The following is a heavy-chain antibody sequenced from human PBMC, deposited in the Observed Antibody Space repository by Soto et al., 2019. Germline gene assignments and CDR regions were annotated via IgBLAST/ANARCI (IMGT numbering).Heavy chain of an antibody. CDR1: GFTFSSYA. Sequence: GGSLRLSCAASGFTFSSYAMHWVRQAPGKGLEWVAVISYDGSNKYYADSVKGRFTISRDNSKNTLYLQMNSLRAEDTAVYYCARELGSVVAATPDYWGQGTLVTVSS. D-gene: IGHD2-15*01. V-gene: IGHV3-30-3*01. CDR2: ISYDGSNK. J-gene: IGHJ4*02. CDR3: ARELGSVVAATPDY.